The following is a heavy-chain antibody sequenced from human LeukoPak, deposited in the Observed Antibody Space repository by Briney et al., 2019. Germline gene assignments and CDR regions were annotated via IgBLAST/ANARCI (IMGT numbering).Heavy chain of an antibody. D-gene: IGHD2/OR15-2a*01. J-gene: IGHJ3*02. CDR1: GGSLSGYY. CDR2: IYYSGTS. Sequence: PSETLSLTCAVYGGSLSGYYWSWIRQPPGKGLEWIGYIYYSGTSKYKASLTSRVTISVDTSKNQFSLKLNSVTAADTAVYYCARINSIYDVFDIWGQGTMVTVSS. CDR3: ARINSIYDVFDI. V-gene: IGHV4-59*01.